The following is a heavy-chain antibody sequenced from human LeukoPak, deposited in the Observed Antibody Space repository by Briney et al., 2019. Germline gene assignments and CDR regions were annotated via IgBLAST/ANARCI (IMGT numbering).Heavy chain of an antibody. CDR1: GFTFDDYT. V-gene: IGHV3-43*01. CDR2: ISWDGGST. J-gene: IGHJ4*02. CDR3: AYLTGYFQAERMGVDY. Sequence: GGSLRLSCAASGFTFDDYTMHWVRQAPGKGLEWVSLISWDGGSTYYADSVKGRFTISRDNSKNSLCLQMNSLRTEDTALYYCAYLTGYFQAERMGVDYWGQGTLVTVSS. D-gene: IGHD3-9*01.